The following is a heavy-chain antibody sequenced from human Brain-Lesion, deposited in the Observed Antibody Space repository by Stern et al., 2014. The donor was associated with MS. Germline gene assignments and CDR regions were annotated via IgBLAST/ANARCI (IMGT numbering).Heavy chain of an antibody. V-gene: IGHV1-2*02. J-gene: IGHJ6*02. Sequence: VQLVESGAEVKKPGASVKVSCRTSGYIFTGYYIHWVRQAPGQGLEWMAWINPNRGGTKYAQTVQGRVTMSRDTSISTAYVELSSLTSDDTAVYYCARDQRGITIFGVVTDYYYLGMDVWGQGTTVTVSS. CDR1: GYIFTGYY. CDR3: ARDQRGITIFGVVTDYYYLGMDV. CDR2: INPNRGGT. D-gene: IGHD3-3*01.